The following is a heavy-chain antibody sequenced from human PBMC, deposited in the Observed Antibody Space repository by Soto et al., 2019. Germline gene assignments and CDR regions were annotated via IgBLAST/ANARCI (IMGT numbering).Heavy chain of an antibody. Sequence: QVQLVESGGGVVQPGRSLRLSCAASGFTFSSYGMHWVRQAPGKGLEWVAVIWYDGSNKYYADSVKGRFTISRDNSKNTLYMQMNSLRAEDTAVYYCARDYYIRGGPGTVTTGEGLDYWGQGTLVTVSS. J-gene: IGHJ4*02. D-gene: IGHD4-17*01. V-gene: IGHV3-33*01. CDR3: ARDYYIRGGPGTVTTGEGLDY. CDR2: IWYDGSNK. CDR1: GFTFSSYG.